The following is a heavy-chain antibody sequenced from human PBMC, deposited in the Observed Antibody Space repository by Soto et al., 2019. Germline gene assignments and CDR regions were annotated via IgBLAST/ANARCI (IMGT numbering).Heavy chain of an antibody. CDR1: GFTFSSYC. D-gene: IGHD6-13*01. V-gene: IGHV3-30*18. CDR2: ISYDGSNK. CDR3: AKDIQQLVHPTIDY. J-gene: IGHJ4*02. Sequence: LRLSCAASGFTFSSYCMHWVRQAPGKGLEWVAVISYDGSNKYYADSVKGRFTISRDNSKNTLYLQMNSLRAEDTAVYYCAKDIQQLVHPTIDYWGQGTLVTVSS.